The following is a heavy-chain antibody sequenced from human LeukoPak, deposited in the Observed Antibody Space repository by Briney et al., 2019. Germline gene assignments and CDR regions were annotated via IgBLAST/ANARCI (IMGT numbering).Heavy chain of an antibody. V-gene: IGHV1-24*01. CDR2: FDPEDGET. J-gene: IGHJ5*02. Sequence: ASVKVSCKVSEYTLTELSMHWVRQSPGIGLEWMGGFDPEDGETLYAQKFQGRVTMTEDTSTNTIYMELSSLTSEDTAVYYCATQVGVRGVIITYANWFDPWGQGTLVTVSS. D-gene: IGHD3-10*01. CDR1: EYTLTELS. CDR3: ATQVGVRGVIITYANWFDP.